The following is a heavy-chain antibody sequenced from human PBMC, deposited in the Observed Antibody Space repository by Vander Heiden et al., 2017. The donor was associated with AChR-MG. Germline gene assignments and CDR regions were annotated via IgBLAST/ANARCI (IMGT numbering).Heavy chain of an antibody. CDR2: ISYDGSNK. Sequence: QVQLVESGGGVVQPGRSLRLSCAASGFTFSSYAMHWVRQAPGKGLEWVAVISYDGSNKYYADSVKGRFTISRDNSKNTLYLQMNSLRAEDTAVYYCATHDLMDVWGQGTTVTVSS. J-gene: IGHJ6*02. CDR1: GFTFSSYA. D-gene: IGHD1-1*01. V-gene: IGHV3-30-3*01. CDR3: ATHDLMDV.